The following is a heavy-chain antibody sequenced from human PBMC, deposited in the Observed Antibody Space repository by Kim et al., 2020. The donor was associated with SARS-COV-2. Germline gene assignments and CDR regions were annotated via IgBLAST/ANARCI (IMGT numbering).Heavy chain of an antibody. V-gene: IGHV3-21*01. CDR2: ITSSSSYI. CDR3: ARDSTGVYYGMDV. J-gene: IGHJ6*02. Sequence: GGSLRLSCAASGFTFSIYSMNWVRQAPGKGLEWVSSITSSSSYIYYADSVKGRFTISRDDAKNSLYLQMNSLRAEDTAVYYCARDSTGVYYGMDVWGQGTTLTVSS. D-gene: IGHD1-1*01. CDR1: GFTFSIYS.